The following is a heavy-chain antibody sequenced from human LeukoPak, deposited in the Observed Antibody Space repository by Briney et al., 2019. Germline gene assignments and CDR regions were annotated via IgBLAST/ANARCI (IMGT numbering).Heavy chain of an antibody. V-gene: IGHV3-23*01. Sequence: TGGSLRLSCAASGFTFSSYAMSWVRQAPGKGLEWVSAISGSGGSTYYADSVKGRFTISRDNSKNTLYMQMNSLRAEDTAVYYCAKDSPANGAFDIWGQGTIVTVSS. CDR3: AKDSPANGAFDI. J-gene: IGHJ3*02. D-gene: IGHD2-8*01. CDR1: GFTFSSYA. CDR2: ISGSGGST.